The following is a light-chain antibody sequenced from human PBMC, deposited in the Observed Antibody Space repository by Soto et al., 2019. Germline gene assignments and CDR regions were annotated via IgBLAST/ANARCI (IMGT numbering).Light chain of an antibody. V-gene: IGLV2-8*01. CDR1: SSDVGGYNY. J-gene: IGLJ1*01. CDR3: NSDAGSISV. CDR2: EVT. Sequence: QSALTQPPSASGSPGQSVTISCTGTSSDVGGYNYVSWYQQHPGKAPKLMIFEVTKRPSGVPDRFSGSKSGNTASLTVSGLQAGDEADYYCNSDAGSISVFGTGTKLTVL.